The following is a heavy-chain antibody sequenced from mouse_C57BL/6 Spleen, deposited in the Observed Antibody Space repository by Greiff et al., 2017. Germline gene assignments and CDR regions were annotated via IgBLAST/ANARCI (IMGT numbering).Heavy chain of an antibody. V-gene: IGHV1-82*01. CDR1: GYAFSSSW. CDR2: IYPGDGDT. D-gene: IGHD1-1*01. J-gene: IGHJ3*01. CDR3: ARDYYGSRSPFAY. Sequence: LQESGPELVKPGASVKISCKASGYAFSSSWMNWVKQRPGTGLEWIGRIYPGDGDTNYNGKFKGKATLTADKSSSTAYVQLSSLTSVDSAVDFCARDYYGSRSPFAYWGQGTLVTVSA.